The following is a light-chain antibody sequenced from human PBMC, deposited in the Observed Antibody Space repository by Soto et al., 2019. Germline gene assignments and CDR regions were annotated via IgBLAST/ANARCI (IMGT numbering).Light chain of an antibody. CDR1: QSISKY. CDR3: QQTYNTAQT. V-gene: IGKV1-39*01. CDR2: AAS. J-gene: IGKJ1*01. Sequence: DIQMTQSPSSLSASVGDRVTITCRTSQSISKYLNWYQQKPGKAPKVLMYAASSLQSWVPSRFSGSGSGTDFTLTINSLQPEDFGTYLCQQTYNTAQTFGQGTKVEIK.